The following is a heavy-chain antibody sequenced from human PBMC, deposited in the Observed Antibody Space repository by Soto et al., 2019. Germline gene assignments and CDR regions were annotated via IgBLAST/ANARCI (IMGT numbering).Heavy chain of an antibody. CDR2: ISAYNGIT. CDR3: ATVYRSSWFCY. V-gene: IGHV1-18*01. J-gene: IGHJ4*02. Sequence: QVHLVQSGAEVKKPGASVKVSCKASGYTFTSYGISWVRQAPGQGPEWMGWISAYNGITNYAQKRQGRVTMSTDTSTSTGHMELTSLRSYDTAVYYCATVYRSSWFCYWGQRTLVAVSS. D-gene: IGHD6-13*01. CDR1: GYTFTSYG.